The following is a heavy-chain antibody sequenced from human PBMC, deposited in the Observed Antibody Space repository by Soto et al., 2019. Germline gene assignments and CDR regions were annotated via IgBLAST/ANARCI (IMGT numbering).Heavy chain of an antibody. J-gene: IGHJ4*02. D-gene: IGHD2-2*01. Sequence: PGESLKISCKGSGYSFTSYWISWVRQMPGKGLEWMGRIDPSDSYTNYSPSFQGHVTISADKSISTAYLQWSSLKASDTAMYYCARDPYCSSTSCYGEDYWGQGTLVTGSS. CDR1: GYSFTSYW. CDR2: IDPSDSYT. V-gene: IGHV5-10-1*01. CDR3: ARDPYCSSTSCYGEDY.